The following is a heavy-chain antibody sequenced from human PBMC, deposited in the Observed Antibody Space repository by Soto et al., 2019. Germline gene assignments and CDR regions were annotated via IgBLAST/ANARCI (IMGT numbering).Heavy chain of an antibody. CDR3: ATVGISNWFDP. Sequence: GASVKVSCKVSGYTLTELSMHWVRQAPGKGLEWMGGFDPEDGETIYAQKFQGRVTMTEDTSTDTAYMKLSSMRSEDTAVYYCATVGISNWFDPWGQGTLVTVSS. J-gene: IGHJ5*02. D-gene: IGHD3-10*01. V-gene: IGHV1-24*01. CDR2: FDPEDGET. CDR1: GYTLTELS.